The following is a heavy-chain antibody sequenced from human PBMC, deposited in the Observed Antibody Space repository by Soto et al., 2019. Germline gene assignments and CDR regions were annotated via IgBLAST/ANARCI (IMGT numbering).Heavy chain of an antibody. CDR2: IYWDDDK. CDR3: ANRVLRTVFGLVTTTAIYFDF. CDR1: GFSLTTSGVG. V-gene: IGHV2-5*02. J-gene: IGHJ4*02. Sequence: QITLNESGPTQVKPRQTLTLTCTLSGFSLTTSGVGVGWIRQSPGKAPEWLELIYWDDDKCYSPSLKSRLTSTKDTSKNQVVLTMADLHPADTVTYYSANRVLRTVFGLVTTTAIYFDFWGQGTPVAVSS. D-gene: IGHD3-3*01.